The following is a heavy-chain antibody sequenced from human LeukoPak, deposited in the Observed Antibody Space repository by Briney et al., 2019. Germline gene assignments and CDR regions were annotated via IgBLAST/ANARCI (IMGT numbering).Heavy chain of an antibody. V-gene: IGHV4-4*07. CDR2: IHRSGRS. CDR3: ARGSGGGSGAYYKDHYYGMDV. CDR1: GGSISTYS. Sequence: PSETLSLTCSVSGGSISTYSWSWIRQPAGNALEWIGRIHRSGRSNYNPSLESRVTMSVDTSNNQFSPKLNSVTAADTAVYYCARGSGGGSGAYYKDHYYGMDVWGPGTTVTVS. J-gene: IGHJ6*02. D-gene: IGHD3-10*01.